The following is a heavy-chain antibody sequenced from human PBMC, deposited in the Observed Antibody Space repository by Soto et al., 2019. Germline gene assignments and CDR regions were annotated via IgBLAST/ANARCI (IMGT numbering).Heavy chain of an antibody. CDR3: ARGRQHDYGDYYYYGMDV. Sequence: ASVKVSCKASGYTFTSYDINWVRQATGQGLEWMGWMNPNSGNTGYAQKFQGRVTMTRNTSISAAYMELSSLRSEDTAVYYCARGRQHDYGDYYYYGMDVWGQGTTVTVSS. CDR2: MNPNSGNT. J-gene: IGHJ6*02. CDR1: GYTFTSYD. D-gene: IGHD4-17*01. V-gene: IGHV1-8*01.